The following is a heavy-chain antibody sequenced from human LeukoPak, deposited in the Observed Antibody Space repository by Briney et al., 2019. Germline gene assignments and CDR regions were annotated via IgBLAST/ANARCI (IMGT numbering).Heavy chain of an antibody. CDR3: AREGDYYDFWSLENAFDI. V-gene: IGHV3-23*01. D-gene: IGHD3-3*01. CDR2: ISGSGGST. J-gene: IGHJ3*02. CDR1: GFTFSSYA. Sequence: GESLRLSCAASGFTFSSYAMSWVRQAPGKGLEWVSAISGSGGSTYYADSVKGRFTISRDNSKNTLYLQMNSLRAEDTAVYYCAREGDYYDFWSLENAFDIWGQGTMVTVSS.